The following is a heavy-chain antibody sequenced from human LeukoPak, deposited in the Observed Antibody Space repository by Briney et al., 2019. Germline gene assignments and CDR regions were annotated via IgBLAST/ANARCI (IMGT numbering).Heavy chain of an antibody. V-gene: IGHV4-39*07. J-gene: IGHJ6*03. CDR2: IYYSGST. CDR1: GGSISSSTYY. CDR3: AREKTDYGDNYYYYYMDV. D-gene: IGHD4-17*01. Sequence: SETLSLTCTVSGGSISSSTYYWGWVRQPPGKGLEWIATIYYSGSTYYNPSLKSRVTISVDTSKNQFSLKLSSVTAADTAVYYCAREKTDYGDNYYYYYMDVWGKGTTVTISS.